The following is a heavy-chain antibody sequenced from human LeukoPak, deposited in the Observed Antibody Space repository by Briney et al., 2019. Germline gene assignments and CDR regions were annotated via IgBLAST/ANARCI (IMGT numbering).Heavy chain of an antibody. CDR2: DYHSGST. Sequence: PSETLSLTCAVSGFSFRTGCYWGWIRQPPGKGLEWIGSDYHSGSTYYSPSLKSRVTISVDTAKNQFSLKLTSVTAADTAVYYCARVGRSYYRNPFDYWGQGILVTVSS. CDR3: ARVGRSYYRNPFDY. D-gene: IGHD3-10*01. CDR1: GFSFRTGCY. V-gene: IGHV4-38-2*01. J-gene: IGHJ4*02.